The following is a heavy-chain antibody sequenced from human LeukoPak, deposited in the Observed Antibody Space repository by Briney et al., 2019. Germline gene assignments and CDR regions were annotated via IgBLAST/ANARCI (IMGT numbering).Heavy chain of an antibody. Sequence: SETLSLTCTVSGGSISNCYWSWIRQPPGKGLEGIGYMYYSGSTNYNPSLKSRVTISVDTSKKQFSLKLSAVTAADTAVYYCARRRYSSGQIDYWGQGALVTVSS. CDR3: ARRRYSSGQIDY. V-gene: IGHV4-59*08. J-gene: IGHJ4*02. D-gene: IGHD6-19*01. CDR1: GGSISNCY. CDR2: MYYSGST.